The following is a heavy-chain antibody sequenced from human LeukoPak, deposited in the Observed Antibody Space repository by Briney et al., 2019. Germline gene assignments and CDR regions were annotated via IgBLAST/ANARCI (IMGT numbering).Heavy chain of an antibody. CDR1: GFTFSNYG. Sequence: GESLRLSCAASGFTFSNYGMSWVRQAPGKGLEWVSVIRGSGGGTYYADSVKGRFTISRDNSKNTVYLQMNSLRAEDTAVYYCVKARLPHCGTDCLESWGQGTLVTVSS. J-gene: IGHJ4*02. D-gene: IGHD2-21*02. V-gene: IGHV3-23*01. CDR2: IRGSGGGT. CDR3: VKARLPHCGTDCLES.